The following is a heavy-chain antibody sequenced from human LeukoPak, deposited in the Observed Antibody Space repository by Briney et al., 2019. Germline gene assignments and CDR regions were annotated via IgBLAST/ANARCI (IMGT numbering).Heavy chain of an antibody. V-gene: IGHV3-23*01. J-gene: IGHJ6*03. D-gene: IGHD3-10*01. CDR3: AKGLTMVRGAYSYYMDV. CDR2: ISGSGGST. CDR1: GFTFSIYA. Sequence: GGSLRLSCAASGFTFSIYAMSWVRQAPGKGLEWVSAISGSGGSTYHADSVKGRFTISRDNSKNTLYLQMNSLRAEDTAVYYCAKGLTMVRGAYSYYMDVWGKGTTVTVSS.